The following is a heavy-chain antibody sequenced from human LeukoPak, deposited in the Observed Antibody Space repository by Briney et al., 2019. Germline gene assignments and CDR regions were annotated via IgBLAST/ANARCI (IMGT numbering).Heavy chain of an antibody. V-gene: IGHV4-38-2*01. CDR1: GFTFSDYY. CDR3: ARVKETSRRHDAFDI. Sequence: PGGSLRLSCAASGFTFSDYYMSWIRQPPGKGLEWIGTLYYSGSAYYNSSLKSRVTISADMSKNQFSLKVRSVTAADTAVYYCARVKETSRRHDAFDIWGQGTMVTVSS. CDR2: LYYSGSA. J-gene: IGHJ3*02.